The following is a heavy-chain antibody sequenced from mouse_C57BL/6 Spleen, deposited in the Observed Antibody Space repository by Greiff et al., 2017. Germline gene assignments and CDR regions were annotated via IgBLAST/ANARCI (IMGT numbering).Heavy chain of an antibody. CDR2: ISDGGSYT. CDR1: GFTFSSYA. Sequence: EVQVVESGGGLVKPGGSLKLSCAASGFTFSSYAMSWVRQTPEKRLEWVATISDGGSYTYYPDNVKGRVTISIDNAKNNLYLQMSHLKSEDTAMYYCAREGGNDYDGFDYWGQGTTLTVSS. V-gene: IGHV5-4*01. D-gene: IGHD2-4*01. CDR3: AREGGNDYDGFDY. J-gene: IGHJ2*01.